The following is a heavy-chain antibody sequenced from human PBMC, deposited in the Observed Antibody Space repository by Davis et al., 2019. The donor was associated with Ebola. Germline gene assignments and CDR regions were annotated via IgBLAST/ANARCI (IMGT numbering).Heavy chain of an antibody. Sequence: SETLSLTCAVYGGSFSGYSWSWIRQPPGRGLEWIGSISYSGTTHYNPSLKSRVTMSVGTSKNQFSLKLSSVTAADTAVYYCARTPAPAIAVADYWGQGTLVTVSS. D-gene: IGHD6-19*01. CDR1: GGSFSGYS. CDR3: ARTPAPAIAVADY. J-gene: IGHJ4*02. CDR2: ISYSGTT. V-gene: IGHV4-34*01.